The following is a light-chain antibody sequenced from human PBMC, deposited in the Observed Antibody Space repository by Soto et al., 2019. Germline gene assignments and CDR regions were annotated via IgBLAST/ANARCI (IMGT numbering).Light chain of an antibody. CDR3: QQYNTLSGT. V-gene: IGKV1-5*01. J-gene: IGKJ1*01. CDR2: DAS. CDR1: QTITTW. Sequence: DIQMTQSPSTLSASVGDRVTITCRASQTITTWLAWYQQKPGKAPKLLIYDASTLENGVPSRFSGSGFGTEFSLTISSLQPDDSATYYCQQYNTLSGTFGQGTK.